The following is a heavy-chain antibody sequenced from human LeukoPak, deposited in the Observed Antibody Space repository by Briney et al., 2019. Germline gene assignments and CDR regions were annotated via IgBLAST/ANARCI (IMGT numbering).Heavy chain of an antibody. CDR3: ARVLPNYYDSSGYYYISYYFDY. Sequence: SETLSLTCTVSSGSISSYYWSWIRQPPGKGREWIGFFYYTGSTNYNPSLKSRVTISVDTSKNQFSLKLSSVTAADTAVYYCARVLPNYYDSSGYYYISYYFDYWGQGTLVTVSS. V-gene: IGHV4-59*01. D-gene: IGHD3-22*01. CDR1: SGSISSYY. CDR2: FYYTGST. J-gene: IGHJ4*02.